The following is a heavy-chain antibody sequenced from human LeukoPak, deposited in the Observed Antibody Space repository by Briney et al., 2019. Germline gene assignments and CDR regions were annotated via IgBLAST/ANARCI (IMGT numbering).Heavy chain of an antibody. J-gene: IGHJ4*02. CDR1: GDSMRSYY. Sequence: PSETLSLTCSVSGDSMRSYYWSWIRQPPGRGLEWIGYLYFFGSTKYNPSLKSRVNISVDTSKNQFSLKLSSVTAADTAVYYCATNRFGELLPFDYWGQGTLVTVSS. D-gene: IGHD3-10*01. CDR2: LYFFGST. CDR3: ATNRFGELLPFDY. V-gene: IGHV4-59*01.